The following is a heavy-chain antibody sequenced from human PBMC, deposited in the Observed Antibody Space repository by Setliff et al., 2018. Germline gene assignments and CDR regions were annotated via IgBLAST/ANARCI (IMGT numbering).Heavy chain of an antibody. Sequence: GSLRLSCAASGFTFSNYFMSWFRQAPGTGLEWLSYVTTTGGFTKEADSVRGRFSVSRDNSKKSVYLQINDLRAEDTALYFCAKGGDWDDQHYAFDIWGQGTMVTVSS. D-gene: IGHD1-1*01. CDR2: VTTTGGFT. CDR3: AKGGDWDDQHYAFDI. J-gene: IGHJ3*02. CDR1: GFTFSNYF. V-gene: IGHV3-11*03.